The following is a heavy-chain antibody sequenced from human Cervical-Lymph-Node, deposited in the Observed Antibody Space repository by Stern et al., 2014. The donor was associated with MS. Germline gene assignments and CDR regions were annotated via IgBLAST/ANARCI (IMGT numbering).Heavy chain of an antibody. CDR2: IHHSGTT. Sequence: QVQLQESGPGLVKPSGTLSLTCAVSGGSISNTNWWGWVRQTPGMGLEWIGEIHHSGTTNFSPSIKSRVTMSVDKSKNQLSLDLKSVTAADTAIYYCARVNSGYNWFDYWGQGTLVTVSS. V-gene: IGHV4-4*02. D-gene: IGHD5-12*01. CDR1: GGSISNTNW. CDR3: ARVNSGYNWFDY. J-gene: IGHJ4*02.